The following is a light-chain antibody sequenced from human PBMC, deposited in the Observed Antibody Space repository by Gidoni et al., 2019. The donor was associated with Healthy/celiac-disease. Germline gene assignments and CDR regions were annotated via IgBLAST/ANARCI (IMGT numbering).Light chain of an antibody. CDR2: GAS. CDR3: QQYNNWPPWT. J-gene: IGKJ1*01. Sequence: ATLSCRASQSVSSNLAWYQQKPGQAPRLLIYGASTRATGIPARFSGSGSGTEFTLTISSLQSEDFAVYYCQQYNNWPPWTFGQGTKVEIK. V-gene: IGKV3-15*01. CDR1: QSVSSN.